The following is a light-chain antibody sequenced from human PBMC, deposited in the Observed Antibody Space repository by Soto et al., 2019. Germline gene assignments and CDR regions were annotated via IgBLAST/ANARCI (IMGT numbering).Light chain of an antibody. J-gene: IGLJ1*01. CDR2: DVN. V-gene: IGLV2-14*01. CDR3: SSYTISNTLPFV. CDR1: NTDLGVYGY. Sequence: QCARAQPASVYVSVGGWITISCRGPNTDLGVYGYVSWYQHQPGKAPKLLIYDVNNRPSGISDRFSGSKSGNTASLTISGLQAEDEADYYCSSYTISNTLPFVFGTGNKVTVL.